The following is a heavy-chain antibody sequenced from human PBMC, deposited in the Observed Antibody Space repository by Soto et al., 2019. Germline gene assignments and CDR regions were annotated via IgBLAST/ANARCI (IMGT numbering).Heavy chain of an antibody. CDR1: GYTFTSYD. CDR3: ARNDSEAQYGLGY. J-gene: IGHJ4*02. V-gene: IGHV1-8*01. CDR2: MNPNSGNT. Sequence: QVQLVQSGAEVKKPGASVKVSCKASGYTFTSYDINWVQQATGQGLEWLGWMNPNSGNTGYAQKFQGIVNMTRNTSISTAYMELSSLRSEDTAVYFCARNDSEAQYGLGYWGQGSLVTGSS. D-gene: IGHD1-1*01.